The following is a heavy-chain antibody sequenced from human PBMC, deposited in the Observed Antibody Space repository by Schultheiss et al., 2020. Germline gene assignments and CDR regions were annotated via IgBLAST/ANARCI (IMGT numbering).Heavy chain of an antibody. J-gene: IGHJ4*02. CDR3: AREMRTYCNSTKCRGEDY. CDR1: GFTFSTYS. CDR2: INSDGSST. V-gene: IGHV3-74*01. D-gene: IGHD2/OR15-2a*01. Sequence: GGSLRLSCAASGFTFSTYSMNWVRQAPGKGLVWVSRINSDGSSTSYADSVKGRFTISRDNSKNTLYLQMDSLRDEDTAVYYCAREMRTYCNSTKCRGEDYWGQGTLVTVSS.